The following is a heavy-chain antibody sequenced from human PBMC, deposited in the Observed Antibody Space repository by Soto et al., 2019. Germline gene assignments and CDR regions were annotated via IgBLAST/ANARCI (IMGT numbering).Heavy chain of an antibody. J-gene: IGHJ6*03. CDR1: GGSISSYY. D-gene: IGHD4-17*01. V-gene: IGHV4-59*01. Sequence: PSETLSLTCTVSGGSISSYYWSWIRQPPGKGLEWIGYIYYSGSTNYNPSLKSRVTISVDTSKNQFSLKLSSVTAADTAVYYCARFNYGDPTSYYYYYYMDVWGKGTTVTVSS. CDR3: ARFNYGDPTSYYYYYYMDV. CDR2: IYYSGST.